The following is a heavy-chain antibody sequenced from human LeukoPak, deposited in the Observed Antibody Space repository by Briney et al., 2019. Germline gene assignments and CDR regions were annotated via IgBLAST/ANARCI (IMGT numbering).Heavy chain of an antibody. CDR3: ATYSSSREDYMDV. V-gene: IGHV4-59*08. D-gene: IGHD6-6*01. CDR1: GGPISSYY. CDR2: SYNSGST. J-gene: IGHJ6*03. Sequence: SETLSLTCTVSGGPISSYYWSWIRQPPGKGLEWIGNSYNSGSTNYNPSLKSRLTISVDTSKNHFSLKLSSVTAADTAVYYCATYSSSREDYMDVWGKGITVTVSS.